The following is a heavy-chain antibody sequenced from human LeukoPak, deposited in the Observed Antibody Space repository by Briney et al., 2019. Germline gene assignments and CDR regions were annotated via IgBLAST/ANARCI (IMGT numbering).Heavy chain of an antibody. CDR1: GFTSSSNW. CDR2: IRYDGSNK. CDR3: AKGLDYGDPQDY. Sequence: GGSLRLSCAASGFTSSSNWMHWVRQAPGKGLEWVAFIRYDGSNKYYADSVKGRFTISRDNSKNTLYLQMNSLRAEDTAVYYCAKGLDYGDPQDYWGQGTLVTVSS. D-gene: IGHD4-17*01. J-gene: IGHJ4*02. V-gene: IGHV3-30*02.